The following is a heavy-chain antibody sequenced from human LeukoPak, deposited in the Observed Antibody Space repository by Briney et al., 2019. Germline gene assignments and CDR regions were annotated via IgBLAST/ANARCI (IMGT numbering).Heavy chain of an antibody. CDR1: GDSITSYY. CDR2: VYYSGTT. J-gene: IGHJ5*02. CDR3: ARPHYTSSPWFWFDP. Sequence: SETLSLTCTVSGDSITSYYWSWVRQPPGKGLEWIGHVYYSGTTNYNPSLKSRVTMSMDTPKNQFSLKLSSVTAADTAVYYCARPHYTSSPWFWFDPWGQGTLVTVSS. D-gene: IGHD6-13*01. V-gene: IGHV4-59*01.